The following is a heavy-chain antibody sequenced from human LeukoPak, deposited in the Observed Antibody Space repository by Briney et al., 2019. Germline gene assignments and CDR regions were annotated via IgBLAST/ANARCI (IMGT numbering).Heavy chain of an antibody. J-gene: IGHJ4*02. CDR1: GFPFSSYG. CDR2: MRFGGSIE. D-gene: IGHD6-13*01. CDR3: AKQYGGYFEY. V-gene: IGHV3-30*02. Sequence: GGSLRLSCAASGFPFSSYGMHWVRQAPGKGPEWVAFMRFGGSIEYYADSVRGRFTISRDNSKNTLYLQMDSLRPEDTAVYYCAKQYGGYFEYWGQGTLVTVSS.